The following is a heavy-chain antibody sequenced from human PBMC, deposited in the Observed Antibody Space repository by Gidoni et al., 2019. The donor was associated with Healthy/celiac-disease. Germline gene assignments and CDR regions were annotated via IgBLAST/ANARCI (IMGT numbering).Heavy chain of an antibody. CDR1: GGTFSSYA. D-gene: IGHD1-26*01. CDR3: ARDPRGEPLDY. CDR2: IIPSLGIA. J-gene: IGHJ4*02. V-gene: IGHV1-69*04. Sequence: HVQLVQSGAEVQKPVSSVKVSCTASGGTFSSYAISWVRQAPGQGLEWMGRIIPSLGIANYAQKFQGRVTITADKSTSTAYMELSSLRSEETAVYYCARDPRGEPLDYWGQGTLVTVSS.